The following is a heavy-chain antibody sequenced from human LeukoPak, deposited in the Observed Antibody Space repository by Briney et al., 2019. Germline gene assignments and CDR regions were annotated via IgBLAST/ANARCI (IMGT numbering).Heavy chain of an antibody. D-gene: IGHD2-15*01. CDR3: AKSSFCSGGSCYRFDY. V-gene: IGHV3-23*01. CDR1: GFTFSSYV. CDR2: ISGSGGST. Sequence: GGSLRLPCAASGFTFSSYVMSWVRQAPGKGLEWVSVISGSGGSTYYADSVKGRFTISRDNSKNTLYLQMNSPRAEDTAVYYCAKSSFCSGGSCYRFDYWGQGTLVTVSS. J-gene: IGHJ4*02.